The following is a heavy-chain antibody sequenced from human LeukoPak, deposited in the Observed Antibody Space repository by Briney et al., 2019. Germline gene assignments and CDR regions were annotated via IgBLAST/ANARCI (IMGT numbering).Heavy chain of an antibody. V-gene: IGHV3-23*01. CDR2: INGGGVST. CDR3: ARETPEYD. CDR1: GFTFSSYA. Sequence: GSLRLSCAASGFTFSSYAMWVRQAPGKGLEWVSAINGGGVSTYYADSVKGRFTISRDTSKNTLYLQMNSLRDEDTAVYYCARETPEYDWGQGTLVTVSS. J-gene: IGHJ4*02. D-gene: IGHD1-14*01.